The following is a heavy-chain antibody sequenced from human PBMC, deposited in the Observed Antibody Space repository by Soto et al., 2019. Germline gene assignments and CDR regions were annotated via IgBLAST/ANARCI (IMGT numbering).Heavy chain of an antibody. J-gene: IGHJ5*02. CDR1: GGSISSSSYY. Sequence: QLQLQESGPGLVKPSETLSLTCTVSGGSISSSSYYWGWIRQPPGKGLEWIGSIYYSGSTYYNPSLKSRVTISVDTSKNQFSLKLSSVTAADTAVYYCARLGAMDYYGSGSYYQTDPWGQGTLVTVSS. V-gene: IGHV4-39*01. D-gene: IGHD3-10*01. CDR2: IYYSGST. CDR3: ARLGAMDYYGSGSYYQTDP.